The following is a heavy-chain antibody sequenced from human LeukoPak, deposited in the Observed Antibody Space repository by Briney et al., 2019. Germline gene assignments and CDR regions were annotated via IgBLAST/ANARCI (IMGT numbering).Heavy chain of an antibody. CDR3: AKDTLYYGMDV. CDR2: INAGTGNT. CDR1: GYTFTSYA. V-gene: IGHV1-3*01. D-gene: IGHD3-16*01. Sequence: ASVKVSCKASGYTFTSYAMHWVRQAPGQRLEWMGWINAGTGNTKYSQKFQGRVTITRETSASTAYMELSSLRSEDTALYYCAKDTLYYGMDVWGQGTTVTVSS. J-gene: IGHJ6*02.